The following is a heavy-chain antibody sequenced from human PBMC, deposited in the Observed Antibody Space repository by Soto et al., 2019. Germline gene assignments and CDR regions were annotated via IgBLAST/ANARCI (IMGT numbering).Heavy chain of an antibody. CDR3: AKASAPGGTYFPLWF. D-gene: IGHD1-26*01. V-gene: IGHV3-23*01. Sequence: PGGSLRLSCAASGFTFSSYGMSWVRQAPGEGLEWVSSISGSGGSTYYADSVKGRFTISRDNSKNTLYLQMNSLRAEDTAVYYCAKASAPGGTYFPLWFWGQGTLVTVSS. CDR2: ISGSGGST. CDR1: GFTFSSYG. J-gene: IGHJ4*02.